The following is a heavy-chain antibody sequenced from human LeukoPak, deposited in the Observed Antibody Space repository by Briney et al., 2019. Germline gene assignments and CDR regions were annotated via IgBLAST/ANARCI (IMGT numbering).Heavy chain of an antibody. CDR1: GFTFDDYA. D-gene: IGHD4-17*01. CDR2: ISWNSGSI. CDR3: AKDPTYGDYEETYFDY. J-gene: IGHJ4*02. V-gene: IGHV3-9*01. Sequence: QSGGSLRLSCAASGFTFDDYAMHWVRHAPGKGLEWVSGISWNSGSIVYADSVKGRFTISRDNAKNSLYLQMNSLRAEDTALYYCAKDPTYGDYEETYFDYWGQGTLVTVSS.